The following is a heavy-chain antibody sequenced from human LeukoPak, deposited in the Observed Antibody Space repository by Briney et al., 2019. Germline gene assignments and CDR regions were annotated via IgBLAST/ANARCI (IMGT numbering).Heavy chain of an antibody. Sequence: GESLRLSCAASGFIFEDHAMQWVRQAPGKGLEWVSGITYSGGNIGYADSVKGRFSISRDNAKNSLFLQMNSLRSEDTALYYCAKDFGSGKRNSYYYMDVGGKGTTVTVSS. D-gene: IGHD3-10*01. V-gene: IGHV3-9*01. CDR1: GFIFEDHA. CDR3: AKDFGSGKRNSYYYMDV. CDR2: ITYSGGNI. J-gene: IGHJ6*03.